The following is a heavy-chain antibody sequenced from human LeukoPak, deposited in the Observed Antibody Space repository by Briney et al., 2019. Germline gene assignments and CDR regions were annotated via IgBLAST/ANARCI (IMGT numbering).Heavy chain of an antibody. CDR3: AKSSGIQPWLRFDY. D-gene: IGHD5-18*01. CDR1: GFTFSSYG. CDR2: ISYDGSNK. Sequence: GGSLRLSCAASGFTFSSYGMHWVRQAPGKGLEWVAVISYDGSNKYYADSVKGRFTISRDNSKNTLYLQMNSLRAEDTAVYYCAKSSGIQPWLRFDYWGQGTLVTVSS. V-gene: IGHV3-30*18. J-gene: IGHJ4*02.